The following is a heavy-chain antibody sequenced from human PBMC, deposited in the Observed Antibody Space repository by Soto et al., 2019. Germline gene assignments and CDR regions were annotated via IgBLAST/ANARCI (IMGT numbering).Heavy chain of an antibody. CDR1: GFSFSTYD. J-gene: IGHJ6*02. D-gene: IGHD3-3*01. CDR2: VSNDGIKK. V-gene: IGHV3-30*03. Sequence: QVQLVESGGGVVQPGRSLRLSCAASGFSFSTYDMHWVRQAPGKGLEWVAVVSNDGIKKYYADSVKGRFTISRDNSKNPLYLQMTSLRDEDTAVYYCTTLSGSPIAPYYYYYYGMDVWGQGTTVTVSS. CDR3: TTLSGSPIAPYYYYYYGMDV.